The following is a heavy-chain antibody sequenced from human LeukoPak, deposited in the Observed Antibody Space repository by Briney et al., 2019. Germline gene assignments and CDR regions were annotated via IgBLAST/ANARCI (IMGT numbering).Heavy chain of an antibody. D-gene: IGHD4-17*01. CDR2: INWIGGST. J-gene: IGHJ4*02. Sequence: GGSLRLSCAAAGFTAADYGVRWVRQAAGKGREWVSSINWIGGSTGYADSVKGRFTISRDNAKNSLYLQMNSLRAEDTALYYCARADYGDYFYFDYWGQGTLVTVSS. CDR3: ARADYGDYFYFDY. CDR1: GFTAADYG. V-gene: IGHV3-20*04.